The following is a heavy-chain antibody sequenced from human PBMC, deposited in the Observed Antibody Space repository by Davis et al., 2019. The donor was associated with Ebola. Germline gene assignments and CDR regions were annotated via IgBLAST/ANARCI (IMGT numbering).Heavy chain of an antibody. CDR1: GFTFSNAW. V-gene: IGHV3-15*01. Sequence: PGGSLRLSCAASGFTFSNAWMSWVRQAPGKGLEWVGRIKSKTDGGTTDYAAPVKGRFTISRDDSKNTLYLQMNSLKTEDTAVYYCTSPYGSGSYYSMFDPWGQGTLVTVSS. CDR3: TSPYGSGSYYSMFDP. J-gene: IGHJ5*02. D-gene: IGHD3-10*01. CDR2: IKSKTDGGTT.